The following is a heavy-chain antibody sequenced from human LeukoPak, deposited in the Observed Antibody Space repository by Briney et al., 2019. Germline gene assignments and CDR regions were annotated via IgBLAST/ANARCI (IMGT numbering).Heavy chain of an antibody. Sequence: PSETLSLTCTVSGGSISSYYWSWIRQPPGKGLEWIGYIYYSGSTNYNPSLKSRVTISVDTSKNQFSLKLSSVTAADTAVYYCARHDPIVGTPDAFDIWGRGKMVTVSS. V-gene: IGHV4-59*01. CDR2: IYYSGST. J-gene: IGHJ3*02. CDR3: ARHDPIVGTPDAFDI. D-gene: IGHD1-26*01. CDR1: GGSISSYY.